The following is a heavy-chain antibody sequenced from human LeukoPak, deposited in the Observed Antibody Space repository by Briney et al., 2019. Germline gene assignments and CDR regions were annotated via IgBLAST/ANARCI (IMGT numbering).Heavy chain of an antibody. V-gene: IGHV3-23*01. CDR2: ISGSGGST. CDR1: GFTFSSYA. CDR3: AKGCSGGNCYSVDY. Sequence: GGSLRLSCAASGFTFSSYAMSWVRQAPGKGLEWVSSISGSGGSTNYADSVKGRFTISRDNSKNTLYLQMNSLRAEDTAVYYCAKGCSGGNCYSVDYWGQGTLVTVSS. D-gene: IGHD2-15*01. J-gene: IGHJ4*02.